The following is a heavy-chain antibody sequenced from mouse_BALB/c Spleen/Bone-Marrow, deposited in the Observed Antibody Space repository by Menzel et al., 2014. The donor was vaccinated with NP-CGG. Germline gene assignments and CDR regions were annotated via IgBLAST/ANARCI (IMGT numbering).Heavy chain of an antibody. CDR3: AAYYYGSIFGFAY. Sequence: AQLKDSGAELVKPGASVKLSCTASGFNIKDTYMHWVKQRPEQGMEWIGRIDTANGNTKYDPKFQGKVTITADTSSKTTYRRLSSLTTVDAAVYYCAAYYYGSIFGFAYWGQGTLVTVSA. V-gene: IGHV14-3*02. J-gene: IGHJ3*01. CDR1: GFNIKDTY. D-gene: IGHD1-1*01. CDR2: IDTANGNT.